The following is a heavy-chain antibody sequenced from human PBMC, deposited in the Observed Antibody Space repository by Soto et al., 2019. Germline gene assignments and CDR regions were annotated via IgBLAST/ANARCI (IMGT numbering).Heavy chain of an antibody. CDR2: VFHDGNT. D-gene: IGHD3-16*02. CDR1: GGSISRNW. V-gene: IGHV4-4*02. CDR3: AGSTSYRLDY. Sequence: QVQLQESGPGLVKPSGTLSLTCAVSGGSISRNWWCWVRQPPGRGLEWIGEVFHDGNTYYNPSLESRVTMSVDSSKMQFSLNLGSVTAEDTAIYYCAGSTSYRLDYWGQGTLVTVSS. J-gene: IGHJ4*02.